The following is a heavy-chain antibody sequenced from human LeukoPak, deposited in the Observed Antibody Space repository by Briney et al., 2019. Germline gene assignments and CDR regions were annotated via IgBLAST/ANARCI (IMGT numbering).Heavy chain of an antibody. CDR1: GYTFSTYW. V-gene: IGHV5-51*01. Sequence: ADSLKISCKGSGYTFSTYWIGWVRQMPGNRLEWMGIIYPGESHTRSSPSFQGQVTISADKSMSTAYLQWSSLKASDTAMYYCARQSSNGDFDYWGQGTLVTASS. J-gene: IGHJ4*02. D-gene: IGHD4-11*01. CDR2: IYPGESHT. CDR3: ARQSSNGDFDY.